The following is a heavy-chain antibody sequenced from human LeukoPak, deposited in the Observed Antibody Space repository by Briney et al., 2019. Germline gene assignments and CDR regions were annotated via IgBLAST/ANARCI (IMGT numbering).Heavy chain of an antibody. Sequence: GASVKVSCKASGGTFSSYAISWVRQAPGQGLEWMGGIIPIFGTANYAQKFQGRVTITTDESTSTAYMELSSLRSEDTAVYYCARDEYCSSSSCYGLDYWGQGTLVTVPS. V-gene: IGHV1-69*05. D-gene: IGHD2-2*01. CDR1: GGTFSSYA. J-gene: IGHJ4*02. CDR3: ARDEYCSSSSCYGLDY. CDR2: IIPIFGTA.